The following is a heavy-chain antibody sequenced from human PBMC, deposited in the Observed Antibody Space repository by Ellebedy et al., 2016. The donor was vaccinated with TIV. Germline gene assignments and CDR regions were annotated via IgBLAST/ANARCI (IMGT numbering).Heavy chain of an antibody. J-gene: IGHJ3*01. D-gene: IGHD3-10*01. Sequence: MPSETLSLTCTVSGGSINGHYWSWIRQPPGTGLESLGFIHYTGATKYTPALQSRVTISLEPSKNQYSLKLTSVTAADTAVYYCARQRSFRAVPDAFDFWGQGTMIIVSS. V-gene: IGHV4-59*08. CDR3: ARQRSFRAVPDAFDF. CDR1: GGSINGHY. CDR2: IHYTGAT.